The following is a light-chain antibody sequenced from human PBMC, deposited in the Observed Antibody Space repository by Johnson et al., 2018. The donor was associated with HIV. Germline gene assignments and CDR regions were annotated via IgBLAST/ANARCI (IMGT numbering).Light chain of an antibody. V-gene: IGLV1-51*02. CDR3: GTWDSSLSAGINYV. CDR1: SSNIGNNY. CDR2: ENN. Sequence: QSVLTQTPSVSAAPGQKVTISCSGSSSNIGNNYVSWYQQLPGTAPKLLIYENNKRPSGIPDRFSGSKSGTSATLGITGLQTGDEADYYCGTWDSSLSAGINYVFGTGTKVTVL. J-gene: IGLJ1*01.